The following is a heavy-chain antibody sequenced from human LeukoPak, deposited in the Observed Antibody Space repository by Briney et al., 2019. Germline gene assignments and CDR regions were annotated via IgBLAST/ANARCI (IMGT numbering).Heavy chain of an antibody. CDR3: ARPDIRAIASSGWYGFDY. CDR1: GYTFTSYG. D-gene: IGHD6-19*01. Sequence: ASVKVSCRASGYTFTSYGISWVRQAPGQGLEWMGWISGYNGNTNYAQQFQGRVTMTTEASTSTAYMELRSLRSDDTAVYYCARPDIRAIASSGWYGFDYWGQGTLVTVSS. V-gene: IGHV1-18*01. CDR2: ISGYNGNT. J-gene: IGHJ4*02.